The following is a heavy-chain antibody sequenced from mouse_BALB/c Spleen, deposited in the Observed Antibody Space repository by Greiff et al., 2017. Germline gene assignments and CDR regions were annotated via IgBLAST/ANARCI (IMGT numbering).Heavy chain of an antibody. J-gene: IGHJ2*01. CDR3: ARHRTTGYYFDY. Sequence: EVQLVESGGGLVQPGGSLKLSCAASGFTFSSYTMSWVRQTPEKRLEWVAYISNGGGSTYYPDTVKGRFTISRDNAKNTLYLQMSSLKSEDTAMYYCARHRTTGYYFDYWGQGTTLTVSS. CDR2: ISNGGGST. V-gene: IGHV5-12-2*01. D-gene: IGHD1-1*01. CDR1: GFTFSSYT.